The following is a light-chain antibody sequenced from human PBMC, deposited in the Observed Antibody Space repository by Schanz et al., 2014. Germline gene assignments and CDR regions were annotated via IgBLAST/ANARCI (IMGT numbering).Light chain of an antibody. Sequence: VLTQSPGTLSLSPGERATLSCRASQSVSSSFLAWYQHKPGQAPRLLIYAASHRATGIPDRFSGSGSGTDFSLTISRLEPEDFAVYYCQQYGSSPRTFGQETKVEIK. CDR1: QSVSSSF. CDR2: AAS. CDR3: QQYGSSPRT. J-gene: IGKJ1*01. V-gene: IGKV3-20*01.